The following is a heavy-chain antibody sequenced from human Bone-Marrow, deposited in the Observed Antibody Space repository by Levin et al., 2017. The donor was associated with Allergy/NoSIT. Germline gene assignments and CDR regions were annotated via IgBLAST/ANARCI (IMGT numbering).Heavy chain of an antibody. CDR3: ARSYNWNYA. CDR1: GFTVINNY. CDR2: IYSGGAT. V-gene: IGHV3-66*01. Sequence: PGGSLRLSCVASGFTVINNYMTWVRQAPGKGLEWVSLIYSGGATYYADSVKGRFTISRDGSKNTLYLQMNSLRAEDTAVYYCARSYNWNYAGGQGTLVTVSS. J-gene: IGHJ4*02. D-gene: IGHD1-7*01.